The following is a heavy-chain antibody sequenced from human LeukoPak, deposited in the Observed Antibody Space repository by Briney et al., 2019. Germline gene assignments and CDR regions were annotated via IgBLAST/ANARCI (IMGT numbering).Heavy chain of an antibody. J-gene: IGHJ6*02. CDR2: IWYDGGIK. Sequence: PGGSLRLSCAASGFTFSTYGMSWVRQAPGKGLEWVAVIWYDGGIKYYADSVKGRFTVSRDNSKSTLYLQLNSLRAEDTAVYYCARISCTGNSCRPYSYYDMDVWGQGTTVTVSS. CDR1: GFTFSTYG. V-gene: IGHV3-33*08. CDR3: ARISCTGNSCRPYSYYDMDV. D-gene: IGHD2-8*02.